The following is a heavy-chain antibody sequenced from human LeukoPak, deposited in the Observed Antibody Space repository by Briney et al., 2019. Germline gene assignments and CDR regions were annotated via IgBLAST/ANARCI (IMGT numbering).Heavy chain of an antibody. CDR3: AREASYYYGMDV. Sequence: ASVKVSCKASGHTFTSYAMHWVRQAPGQRLEWMGWINAGNGNTKYSQKFQGRVTITRDTSASTAYMELSSLRSEDTAVYYCAREASYYYGMDVWGQGTTVTVSS. V-gene: IGHV1-3*01. CDR1: GHTFTSYA. J-gene: IGHJ6*02. CDR2: INAGNGNT.